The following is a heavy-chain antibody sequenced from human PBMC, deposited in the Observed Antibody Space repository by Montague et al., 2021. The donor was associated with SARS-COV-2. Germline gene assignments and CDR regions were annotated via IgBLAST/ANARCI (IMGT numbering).Heavy chain of an antibody. J-gene: IGHJ6*02. Sequence: SETLSLTCAVYGGSFSGYYWSWICQRPGKGLEWIGEIHHSGSNNYNPSLKSRVTISVDTPKNQFSLKLSPVTAADTAVYYCARAGVAAGTTAETYYYYYGMDVWGQGTTVTVSS. CDR2: IHHSGSN. CDR3: ARAGVAAGTTAETYYYYYGMDV. D-gene: IGHD6-13*01. CDR1: GGSFSGYY. V-gene: IGHV4-34*01.